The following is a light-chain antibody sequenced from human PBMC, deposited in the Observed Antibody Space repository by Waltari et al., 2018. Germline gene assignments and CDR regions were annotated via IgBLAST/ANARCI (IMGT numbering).Light chain of an antibody. Sequence: QSALNQEASVSGTVGQKVTLSCTGNNNNIGTYGVGWYQQISHGPPKSVMFGISLPSGLPHRVSGSKAGTTASLTISGLQPEDEGDYFCSTWDHSLNGRVFGGGTRLTVL. J-gene: IGLJ3*02. CDR2: GI. CDR1: NNNIGTYG. V-gene: IGLV1-36*01. CDR3: STWDHSLNGRV.